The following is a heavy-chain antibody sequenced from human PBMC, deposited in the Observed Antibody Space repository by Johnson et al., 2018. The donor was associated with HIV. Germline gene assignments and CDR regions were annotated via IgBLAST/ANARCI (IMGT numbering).Heavy chain of an antibody. CDR1: GFAFSDYY. D-gene: IGHD3-10*01. CDR2: ISTSGRTI. CDR3: AKDRSRSGYGPGAFDI. V-gene: IGHV3-11*04. J-gene: IGHJ3*02. Sequence: QVQLVESGGGLVKPGGSLRHSCAASGFAFSDYYKSWIRQAPGKGLEWVSYISTSGRTIYYADSVKGRFTISRDNSKNTLYLQMNSLRAEDTAVYYWAKDRSRSGYGPGAFDIWGQGTMVTVSS.